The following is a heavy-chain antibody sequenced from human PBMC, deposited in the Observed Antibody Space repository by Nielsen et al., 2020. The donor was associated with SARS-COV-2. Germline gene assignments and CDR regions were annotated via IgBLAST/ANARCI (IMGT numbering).Heavy chain of an antibody. J-gene: IGHJ6*02. CDR1: GYTFTDYY. CDR3: AGARATIFGLVMSDGMDV. D-gene: IGHD3/OR15-3a*01. CDR2: INPYSGGT. V-gene: IGHV1-2*06. Sequence: ASVKVSCKASGYTFTDYYIHWVRQAPGQGLEWMGRINPYSGGTNYAQKFQGTVTMTRDAPISTVYMELTSDDTAVYYCAGARATIFGLVMSDGMDVWGQGTTVTVSS.